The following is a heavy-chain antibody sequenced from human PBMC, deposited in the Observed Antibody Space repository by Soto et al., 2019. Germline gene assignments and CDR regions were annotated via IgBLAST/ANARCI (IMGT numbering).Heavy chain of an antibody. CDR1: GFTFSSYS. CDR2: ISGTGTTI. CDR3: ARDYRYYDSSGYYYDPFQH. D-gene: IGHD3-22*01. J-gene: IGHJ1*01. Sequence: SLRLSCAVSGFTFSSYSMNRVRQAPGKGLEWVSYISGTGTTIYYADSVKGRFTISRDNAKNSLYLQMNSLRDEDTAVYYCARDYRYYDSSGYYYDPFQHWGQVTLVTVSS. V-gene: IGHV3-48*02.